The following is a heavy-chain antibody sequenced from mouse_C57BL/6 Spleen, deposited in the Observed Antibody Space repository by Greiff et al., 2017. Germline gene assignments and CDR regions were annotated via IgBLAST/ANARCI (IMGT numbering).Heavy chain of an antibody. D-gene: IGHD2-14*01. CDR3: AREGTTAAWFAY. Sequence: EVQGVESGGGLVKPGGSLKLSCAASGFTFSSYAMSWVRQTPEQRLEWVATISDGGSYTYYPDNVKGRFTISRDNAKNNLYLQMSHLKSEDTARYYCAREGTTAAWFAYWGQGTLVTVSA. CDR1: GFTFSSYA. V-gene: IGHV5-4*01. CDR2: ISDGGSYT. J-gene: IGHJ3*01.